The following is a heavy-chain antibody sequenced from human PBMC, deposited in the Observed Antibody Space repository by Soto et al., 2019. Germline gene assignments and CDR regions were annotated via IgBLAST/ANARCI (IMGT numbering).Heavy chain of an antibody. CDR1: GFTFSSYE. CDR2: ISSSGSTI. CDR3: AREGYYGGNSGWFDP. Sequence: EVQLVESGGGLVQPGGSLRLSCAASGFTFSSYEMNWVRQAPGKGLEWVSYISSSGSTIYYADSVKGRFTISRDNAKNSLYLQMNSLRAEDTAVYYCAREGYYGGNSGWFDPWGQGTLVTVSS. D-gene: IGHD4-17*01. J-gene: IGHJ5*02. V-gene: IGHV3-48*03.